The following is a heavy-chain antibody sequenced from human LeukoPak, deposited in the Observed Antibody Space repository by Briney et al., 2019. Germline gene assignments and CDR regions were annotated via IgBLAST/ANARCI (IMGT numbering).Heavy chain of an antibody. CDR3: ARDREAVAHTNWFDP. D-gene: IGHD6-19*01. V-gene: IGHV1-46*01. CDR1: VYTFTSYY. J-gene: IGHJ5*02. Sequence: GASVKVSCKASVYTFTSYYMHWVRQAPGQGLEWMGIINPSGGSTSYAQKFQGRVTMTRDTSTSTVYMELSSLRSEDTAVYYCARDREAVAHTNWFDPWGQGTLVTVSS. CDR2: INPSGGST.